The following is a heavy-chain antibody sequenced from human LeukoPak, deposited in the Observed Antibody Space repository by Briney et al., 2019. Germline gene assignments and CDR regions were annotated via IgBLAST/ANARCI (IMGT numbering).Heavy chain of an antibody. CDR2: ISSSGSTT. CDR1: GFTFSSYG. CDR3: ARGGGRRRPWFDP. D-gene: IGHD5-12*01. J-gene: IGHJ5*02. Sequence: PGGSLRLSCAASGFTFSSYGMHWVRQAPGKGLKWVAYISSSGSTTYYAHSVKGRFTISRDNAKNSLYLQMNSLRAEDTAVYYCARGGGRRRPWFDPWGQGTLVTVSS. V-gene: IGHV3-48*04.